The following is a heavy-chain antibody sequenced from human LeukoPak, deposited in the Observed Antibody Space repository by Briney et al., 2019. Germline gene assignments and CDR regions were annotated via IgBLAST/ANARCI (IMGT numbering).Heavy chain of an antibody. D-gene: IGHD6-13*01. CDR3: AAKLRGSSWHYFLD. V-gene: IGHV4-59*01. CDR1: GGSIRSYY. J-gene: IGHJ1*01. Sequence: SETLSLTCTVSGGSIRSYYWTWIRQPPGKEMEWIGYVYYSADTHYNPSLKSRATMSLDTSTNHISLRLSSVTSADTAVYYCAAKLRGSSWHYFLDWGQGALVTVSS. CDR2: VYYSADT.